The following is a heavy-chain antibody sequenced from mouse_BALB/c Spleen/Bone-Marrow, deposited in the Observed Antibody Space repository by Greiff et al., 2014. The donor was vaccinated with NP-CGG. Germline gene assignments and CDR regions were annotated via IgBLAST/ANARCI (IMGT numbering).Heavy chain of an antibody. D-gene: IGHD5-1*01. CDR2: IRYSDST. Sequence: EVKLMESGPDLVKPSQSLSLTCSVTGYSITSGYNWHWIRQFPGNKLERMGYIRYSDSTNYNPSLKSRISITRDTSKNQFFLQLNSVTTEDTATYYCARGTYGAMDYWGQGTSVTVPS. CDR3: ARGTYGAMDY. J-gene: IGHJ4*01. CDR1: GYSITSGYN. V-gene: IGHV3-1*02.